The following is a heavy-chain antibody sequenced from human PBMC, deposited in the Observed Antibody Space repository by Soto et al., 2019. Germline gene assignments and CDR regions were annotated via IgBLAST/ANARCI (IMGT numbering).Heavy chain of an antibody. D-gene: IGHD5-18*01. V-gene: IGHV4-4*07. CDR2: LYTSGST. CDR3: ARDSGGYSYGYVDWFDP. J-gene: IGHJ5*02. CDR1: GGSISSYY. Sequence: SETLSLTCTLSGGSISSYYWSWIRQPAEQGLEWIGRLYTSGSTNYNPSLQSRVTMSVDTSKNQFSLKLSSVTAADTAVYYCARDSGGYSYGYVDWFDPWGQGTLVTVSS.